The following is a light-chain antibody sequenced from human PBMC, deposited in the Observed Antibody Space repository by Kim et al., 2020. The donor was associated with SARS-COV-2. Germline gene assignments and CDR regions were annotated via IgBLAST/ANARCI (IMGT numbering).Light chain of an antibody. CDR3: QQYNNWPPEET. J-gene: IGKJ1*01. Sequence: EIVMTQSPATLSVSPGERATLSCRASQSVSSNLAWYQQKPGQAHRLLIYGASTRATGIPARFSGSGSGTEFTLTISSLQSEDFAVYYCQQYNNWPPEETFGQGTKVDIK. CDR2: GAS. V-gene: IGKV3-15*01. CDR1: QSVSSN.